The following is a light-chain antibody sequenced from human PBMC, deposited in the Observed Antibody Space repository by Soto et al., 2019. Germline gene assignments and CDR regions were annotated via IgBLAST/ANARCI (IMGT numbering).Light chain of an antibody. Sequence: EIVLTQSPVTLSLSPGERATLSCRASQSVSSSYLAWYQQKPGQAPRLLMYDASTRATGIPARFSGSGSGTEFTLTISSLQSEDFAVYYCQQYNYWPPWTFGQGTKVDIK. CDR2: DAS. CDR1: QSVSSSY. CDR3: QQYNYWPPWT. V-gene: IGKV3-15*01. J-gene: IGKJ1*01.